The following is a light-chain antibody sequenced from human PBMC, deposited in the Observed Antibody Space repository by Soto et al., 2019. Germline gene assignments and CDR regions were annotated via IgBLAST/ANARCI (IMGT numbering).Light chain of an antibody. V-gene: IGKV3-15*01. CDR1: HSLTSN. Sequence: EIILTQSPATLYVSPGERATLSCRASHSLTSNLAWYQQRPGQAPRLLIYDTSTRATDIPARFSGSGSGTEFTLTIASLQSEDFAVYYCQQYNHWPRMLSFGGGTRV. CDR3: QQYNHWPRMLS. CDR2: DTS. J-gene: IGKJ4*01.